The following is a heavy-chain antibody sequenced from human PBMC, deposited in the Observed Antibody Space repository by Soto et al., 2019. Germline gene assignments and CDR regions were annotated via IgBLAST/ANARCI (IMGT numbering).Heavy chain of an antibody. J-gene: IGHJ4*02. CDR1: GFTFSSYS. D-gene: IGHD3-9*01. Sequence: GGSLRLSCAASGFTFSSYSMNWVRQAPGKGLEWVSSISSSSSYIYYADSVKGRFTISRDNAKNSLYLQMNSLRAEDTAVYYCARDYDILTGYPTDYWGQGTLLTVSS. V-gene: IGHV3-21*01. CDR2: ISSSSSYI. CDR3: ARDYDILTGYPTDY.